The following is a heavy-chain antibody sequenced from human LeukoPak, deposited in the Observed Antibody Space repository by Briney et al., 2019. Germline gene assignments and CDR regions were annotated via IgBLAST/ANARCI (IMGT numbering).Heavy chain of an antibody. V-gene: IGHV4-39*02. Sequence: SETLSLTCTVSDDSISSSNYYWGWIRQPPGKGLEWIGNIYYSGSTYYNPSLRSRVIISADTSKNQFSLKLNSVTAADTAVYYCARDAGAVTMDYWGQGTLVTVSS. D-gene: IGHD4-17*01. J-gene: IGHJ4*02. CDR1: DDSISSSNYY. CDR2: IYYSGST. CDR3: ARDAGAVTMDY.